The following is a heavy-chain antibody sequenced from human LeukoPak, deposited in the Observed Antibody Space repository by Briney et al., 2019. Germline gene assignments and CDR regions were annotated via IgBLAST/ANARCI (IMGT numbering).Heavy chain of an antibody. V-gene: IGHV4-61*02. J-gene: IGHJ4*02. CDR1: GGSISSGSYY. D-gene: IGHD1-26*01. Sequence: SETLSLTCTVSGGSISSGSYYWSSIRQPAGKGLEWIGRIYTSGSTNYNPSLKSRVTISVDTSKNQFSLKLSSVTAADTAVYYCAREARVGATLFDYWGQGTLVTVSS. CDR3: AREARVGATLFDY. CDR2: IYTSGST.